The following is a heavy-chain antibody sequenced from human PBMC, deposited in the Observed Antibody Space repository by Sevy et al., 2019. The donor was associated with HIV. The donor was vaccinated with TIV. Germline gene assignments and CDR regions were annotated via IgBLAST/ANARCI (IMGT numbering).Heavy chain of an antibody. Sequence: ASVKVSCKVSGSTFSGHHMHWVRQAPGQGLEWMGWINPKSGGTNYAQKFQGRVTVTRDTSITTVYMELNRLRSDDTAVYYRARHTNFYFDYWGQGTLVTVSS. D-gene: IGHD2-8*01. CDR2: INPKSGGT. CDR1: GSTFSGHH. V-gene: IGHV1-2*02. J-gene: IGHJ4*02. CDR3: ARHTNFYFDY.